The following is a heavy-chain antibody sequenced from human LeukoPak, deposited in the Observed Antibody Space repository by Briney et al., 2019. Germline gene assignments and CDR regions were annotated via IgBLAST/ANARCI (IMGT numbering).Heavy chain of an antibody. CDR2: ISSSSSYI. Sequence: GGSLGLSCAASGFTFSSYSMNWVRQAPGKGLEWVSSISSSSSYIYYADSVKGRFTISRDNAKNSLYLQMNSLRAEDMALYYCAKSKTVTTEFDHWGQGTLVTVSS. CDR3: AKSKTVTTEFDH. CDR1: GFTFSSYS. D-gene: IGHD4-17*01. J-gene: IGHJ4*02. V-gene: IGHV3-21*04.